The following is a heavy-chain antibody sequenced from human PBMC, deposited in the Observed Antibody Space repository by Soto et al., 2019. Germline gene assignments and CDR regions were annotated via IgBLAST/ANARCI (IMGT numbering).Heavy chain of an antibody. J-gene: IGHJ4*02. CDR1: GVTFSSYW. Sequence: GGSLRLSCVVSGVTFSSYWMHWVRQAPGKGLVWVSRINSDGSSTSYADSVKGRFTISRDNAKNTLYLQMNSLRAEDTAVYYCARAAYSFYDSSGYYYVAGDYWRQGT. CDR2: INSDGSST. V-gene: IGHV3-74*01. D-gene: IGHD3-22*01. CDR3: ARAAYSFYDSSGYYYVAGDY.